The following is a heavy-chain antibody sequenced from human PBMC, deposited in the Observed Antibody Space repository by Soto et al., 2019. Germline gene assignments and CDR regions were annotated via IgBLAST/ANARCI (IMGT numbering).Heavy chain of an antibody. CDR3: ARFRQWLVVDY. CDR2: IYYSGGT. CDR1: GGSVSSGSYY. Sequence: QVQLQESGPGLVKPSETLSLTCTVSGGSVSSGSYYWSWIRQPPGNGLEWIGYIYYSGGTNYNPSSRSGVSIQVDRCRNLFSLKLSSVTAADPGVYYCARFRQWLVVDYWGQGTLVTVSP. J-gene: IGHJ4*02. D-gene: IGHD6-19*01. V-gene: IGHV4-61*01.